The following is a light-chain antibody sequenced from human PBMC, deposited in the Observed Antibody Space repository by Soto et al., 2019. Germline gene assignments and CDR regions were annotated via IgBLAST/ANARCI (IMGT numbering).Light chain of an antibody. CDR3: SSYTSSSTLV. Sequence: QSALTQPASVSGSPGQSITISCTGTSSDVGGYNHVSWYQQHPGKAPKLMIYEVSNRPSGVSNRFSGSKSGNTASLTISGLQAEDEADYYCSSYTSSSTLVFGTGTKVTV. CDR1: SSDVGGYNH. V-gene: IGLV2-14*01. J-gene: IGLJ1*01. CDR2: EVS.